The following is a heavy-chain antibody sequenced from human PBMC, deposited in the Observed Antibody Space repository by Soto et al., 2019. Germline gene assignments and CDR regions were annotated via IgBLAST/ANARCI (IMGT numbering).Heavy chain of an antibody. CDR1: GGSFSGYY. CDR3: ARGPGIAVAGGKQDY. V-gene: IGHV4-34*01. Sequence: QVQLQQWGAGLLKPSETLSLTCAVYGGSFSGYYWSWIRQPPGKGLEWIGEINHSGSTNYNPSLKSRVTISVDTSKNQFSLKLSSVTAADTAVYYCARGPGIAVAGGKQDYWGQGTLVTVSS. J-gene: IGHJ4*02. CDR2: INHSGST. D-gene: IGHD6-19*01.